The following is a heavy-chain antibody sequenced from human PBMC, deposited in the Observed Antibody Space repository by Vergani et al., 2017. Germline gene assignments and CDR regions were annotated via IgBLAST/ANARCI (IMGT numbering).Heavy chain of an antibody. J-gene: IGHJ4*02. CDR1: GYSISSGYY. CDR3: ARDVGYCSSTSCYGRVY. CDR2: IYHSGST. D-gene: IGHD2-2*01. V-gene: IGHV4-38-2*02. Sequence: QVQLQESGPGLLKPSETLSLTCTVSGYSISSGYYWCWIRQPPGTGLEWIGRIYHSGSTYYNPSLKSRVTISVDTSKNQFSLKLSSVTAEDTAVYYCARDVGYCSSTSCYGRVYWGQGTLVTVSS.